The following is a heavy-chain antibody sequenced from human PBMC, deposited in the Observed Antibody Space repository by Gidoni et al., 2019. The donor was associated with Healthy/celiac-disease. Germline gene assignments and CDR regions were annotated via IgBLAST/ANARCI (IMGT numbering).Heavy chain of an antibody. CDR2: IYTSGST. CDR3: ARGAHYDFSLDY. J-gene: IGHJ4*02. CDR1: GGSISSGSYY. D-gene: IGHD3-3*01. Sequence: QVQLQESGPGLVKPSQTLSLTCTVSGGSISSGSYYWSWIRQPAGKGLEGIGGIYTSGSTNYNPSLKSRVTMSVDTSKNQFSLKLSSVTAADTAVYYCARGAHYDFSLDYWGQGTLVTVSS. V-gene: IGHV4-61*02.